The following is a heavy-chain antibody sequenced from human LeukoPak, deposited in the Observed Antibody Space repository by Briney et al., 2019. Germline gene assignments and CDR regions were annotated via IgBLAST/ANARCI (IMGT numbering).Heavy chain of an antibody. J-gene: IGHJ6*03. V-gene: IGHV1-2*02. D-gene: IGHD5-24*01. CDR3: ARGRDGHYYYYMDV. CDR1: GYTFTGYY. Sequence: ASVKVSCKASGYTFTGYYMHWVRQAPGQGLEWMGWINPNSGGTNYAQKFQGRVTMTRDTSISTAYMELSSLRSEDTAVYYCARGRDGHYYYYMDVWGKGTTVTVSS. CDR2: INPNSGGT.